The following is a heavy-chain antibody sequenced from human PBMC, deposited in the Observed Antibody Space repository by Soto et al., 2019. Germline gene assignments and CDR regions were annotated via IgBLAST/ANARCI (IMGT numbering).Heavy chain of an antibody. V-gene: IGHV3-23*01. CDR3: AKDLGKYNSPSAMDV. CDR1: GFPFSSCA. J-gene: IGHJ6*02. CDR2: ISGSGDRT. Sequence: GGSLRLSCAASGFPFSSCALSWVRQAPGKGLEWVSAISGSGDRTYFADSVKGRFTISRDNSKNTLNLQMNSLRADDTAVYYCAKDLGKYNSPSAMDVCGQGTTVTVSS. D-gene: IGHD7-27*01.